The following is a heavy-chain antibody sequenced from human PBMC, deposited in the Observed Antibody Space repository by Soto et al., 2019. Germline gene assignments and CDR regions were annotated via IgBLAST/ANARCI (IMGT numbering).Heavy chain of an antibody. Sequence: PVGSLRLSCAASGFTFSSYGMHWVRQAPGKGLEWVAVISYDGSNKYYADSVKGRFTISRDNSKNTLYLQMNGLRAEDTAVYYCAKDKARLLGYWGQGTLVTVSS. CDR1: GFTFSSYG. CDR3: AKDKARLLGY. J-gene: IGHJ4*02. V-gene: IGHV3-30*18. CDR2: ISYDGSNK.